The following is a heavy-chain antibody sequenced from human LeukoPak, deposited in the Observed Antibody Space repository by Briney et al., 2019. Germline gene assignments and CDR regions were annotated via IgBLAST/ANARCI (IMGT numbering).Heavy chain of an antibody. CDR2: IYYSGST. J-gene: IGHJ3*02. CDR1: GGSISSYY. D-gene: IGHD2-15*01. CDR3: ARTSPIYCSGGSCYLLDAFDI. V-gene: IGHV4-59*08. Sequence: SETLPLTCTVSGGSISSYYWSWIRQPPGKGLEWIGYIYYSGSTNYNPSLKSRVTISVDTSKNQFSLKLSSVTAADTAVYYCARTSPIYCSGGSCYLLDAFDIWGQGTMVTVSS.